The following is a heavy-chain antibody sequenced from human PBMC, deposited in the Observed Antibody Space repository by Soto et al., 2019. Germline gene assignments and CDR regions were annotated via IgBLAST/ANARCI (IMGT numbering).Heavy chain of an antibody. V-gene: IGHV4-30-2*01. CDR2: IYHSGST. J-gene: IGHJ4*02. CDR3: ARGKRIWDFDY. Sequence: PSETLSLTCAVSGGSISSGGYSWSWIRQPPGKGLEWIGYIYHSGSTYYNPSLKSRVTISVDRSKNQFSLKLSSVTAADTAVYYCARGKRIWDFDYWGQGTLVTVSS. D-gene: IGHD2-15*01. CDR1: GGSISSGGYS.